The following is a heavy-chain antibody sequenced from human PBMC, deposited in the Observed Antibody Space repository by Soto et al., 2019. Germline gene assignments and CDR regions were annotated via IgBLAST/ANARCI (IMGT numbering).Heavy chain of an antibody. V-gene: IGHV1-18*04. CDR1: GYTFTNYG. Sequence: QVQLVQSGAEVKKPGASVRVSSKASGYTFTNYGISWVRQAPGQGLEWMGWVSGYNGNTNYAQKLWGRVTMTTDTSTSTAYMELRTLTSDDTAVYYCARDEGSHGFDSWGQGTLVTVSS. J-gene: IGHJ4*02. D-gene: IGHD6-19*01. CDR3: ARDEGSHGFDS. CDR2: VSGYNGNT.